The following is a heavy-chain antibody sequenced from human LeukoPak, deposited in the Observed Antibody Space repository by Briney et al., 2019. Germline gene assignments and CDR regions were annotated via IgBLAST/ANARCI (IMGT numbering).Heavy chain of an antibody. V-gene: IGHV4-30-4*01. CDR2: IYYSGST. Sequence: SETLSLTCTVSGGSISSGDYYRSWIRQPPGKGLEWIGYIYYSGSTYYSPSLKSRVTISVDTSKNQFSLKLSSVTAADTAVYYCARTAGGYDSRDAFDIWGQGTMVTVSS. D-gene: IGHD5-12*01. CDR1: GGSISSGDYY. CDR3: ARTAGGYDSRDAFDI. J-gene: IGHJ3*02.